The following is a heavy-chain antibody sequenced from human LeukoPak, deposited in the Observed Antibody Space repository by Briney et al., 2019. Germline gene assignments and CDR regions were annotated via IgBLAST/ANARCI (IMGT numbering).Heavy chain of an antibody. J-gene: IGHJ5*02. CDR3: ARGGSYYWFDP. CDR2: IYYSGST. CDR1: GGSISSGGYY. D-gene: IGHD1-26*01. V-gene: IGHV4-31*03. Sequence: PSETLSLTCTVSGGSISSGGYYWSWIRQHPGKGLEWIGYIYYSGSTYYNPFLKSRVTISVDTSKNQFSLKLSSVTAADTAVYYCARGGSYYWFDPWGQGTLVTVSS.